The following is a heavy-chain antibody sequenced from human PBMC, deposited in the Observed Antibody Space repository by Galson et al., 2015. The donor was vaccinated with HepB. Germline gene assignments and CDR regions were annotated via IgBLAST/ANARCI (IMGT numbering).Heavy chain of an antibody. J-gene: IGHJ5*02. V-gene: IGHV3-11*06. D-gene: IGHD5-12*01. CDR2: ISSSSSYT. CDR1: GFTFSDYY. Sequence: SLRLSCAASGFTFSDYYMSWIRQAPGKGLEWVSYISSSSSYTNYADSVKGRFTISRDNAKNSLYLQMNSLRAEDTAMYYCARESGDIVATNGLSWFDPWGQGTLVTVSS. CDR3: ARESGDIVATNGLSWFDP.